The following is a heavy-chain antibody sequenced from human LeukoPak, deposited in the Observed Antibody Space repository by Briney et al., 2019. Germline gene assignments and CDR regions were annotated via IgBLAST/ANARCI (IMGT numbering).Heavy chain of an antibody. J-gene: IGHJ2*01. CDR1: GFTFSSYG. V-gene: IGHV3-30*02. Sequence: GGSLRLSCAASGFTFSSYGMHWVRQAPGKGLEGVAVIWYGGSNKYYADSVKGRFTISRDNSKNTLYLQMNSLRAEDTALYYCAKDMLGDHVGWYFDLWGRGTLVTVSS. CDR2: IWYGGSNK. D-gene: IGHD3-16*01. CDR3: AKDMLGDHVGWYFDL.